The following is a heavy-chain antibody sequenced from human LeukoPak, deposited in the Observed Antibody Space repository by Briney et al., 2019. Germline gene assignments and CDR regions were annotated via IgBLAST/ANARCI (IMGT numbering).Heavy chain of an antibody. D-gene: IGHD6-13*01. CDR2: IYTSGST. J-gene: IGHJ4*02. CDR3: ARLGSSSWYGYFDC. V-gene: IGHV4-4*07. CDR1: GGSISSYY. Sequence: SETLSLTCTVSGGSISSYYWSWIRQPAGKGLEWIGRIYTSGSTNYNPSLKSRVTMSVDTSKNQFSLKLSSVTAADTAVYYCARLGSSSWYGYFDCWGQGTLVTVSS.